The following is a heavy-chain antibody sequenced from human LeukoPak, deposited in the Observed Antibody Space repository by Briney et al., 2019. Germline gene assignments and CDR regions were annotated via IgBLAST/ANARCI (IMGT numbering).Heavy chain of an antibody. CDR2: IYYSGST. Sequence: SETLSLTCTVPGGSISSYYWSWIRQPPGKGLEWIGYIYYSGSTNYNPSLKSRVTISVDTSKNQFSLKLSSVTAAGTAVYYCARGYGDDDPYWGQGTLVTVSS. CDR1: GGSISSYY. V-gene: IGHV4-59*01. D-gene: IGHD4-17*01. CDR3: ARGYGDDDPY. J-gene: IGHJ4*02.